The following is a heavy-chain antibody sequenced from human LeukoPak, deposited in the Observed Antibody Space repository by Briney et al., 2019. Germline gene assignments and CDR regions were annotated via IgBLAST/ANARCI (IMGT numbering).Heavy chain of an antibody. Sequence: SETLSLTCAVYGGSFSGYYWSWIRQPPGKGLEWIGEINHSGSTNYNPSVKSRVTISVDKSKNQFSPKLSSVTAADTAVYYCARDLSVVPAATEPNWFDPWGQGTLVTVSS. D-gene: IGHD2-2*01. CDR2: INHSGST. CDR3: ARDLSVVPAATEPNWFDP. V-gene: IGHV4-34*01. CDR1: GGSFSGYY. J-gene: IGHJ5*02.